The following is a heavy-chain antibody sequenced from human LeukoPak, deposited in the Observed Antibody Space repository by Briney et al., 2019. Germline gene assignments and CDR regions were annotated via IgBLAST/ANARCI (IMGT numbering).Heavy chain of an antibody. Sequence: ASVKVSCKTSGFTFANYGISWLRQAPGQGLEWMGWISAYNGDTKFAQNLQGRFTMTTDTSTTTAYMELRSLRSDDTAVYYCARDFSNTSGFKVVVDFWGQGTLVTVSS. V-gene: IGHV1-18*01. CDR1: GFTFANYG. J-gene: IGHJ4*02. D-gene: IGHD3-22*01. CDR3: ARDFSNTSGFKVVVDF. CDR2: ISAYNGDT.